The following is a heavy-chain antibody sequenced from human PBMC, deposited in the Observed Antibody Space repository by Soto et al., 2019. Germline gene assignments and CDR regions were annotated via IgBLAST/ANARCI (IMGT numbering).Heavy chain of an antibody. V-gene: IGHV4-4*02. D-gene: IGHD5-12*01. CDR1: GDSISSNNW. CDR3: AKDYGGSDAPDP. CDR2: IYHTGTT. Sequence: QVQLQESGPGLVKPSGTLSLTCAVSGDSISSNNWWSWVRQSPEKGLEWIGQIYHTGTTNYNPSRKVRFTISVDKTKNKYSLKMTSMAAADSAVYYCAKDYGGSDAPDPWAQGTMVTVSS. J-gene: IGHJ3*01.